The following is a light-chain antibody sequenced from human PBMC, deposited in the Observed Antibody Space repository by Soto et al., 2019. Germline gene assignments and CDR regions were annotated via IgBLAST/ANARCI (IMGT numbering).Light chain of an antibody. CDR2: EVR. CDR3: SSYGNGAIYV. J-gene: IGLJ1*01. V-gene: IGLV2-14*01. Sequence: QSALTQPASVSGSPGQSITISCSGTSSDVGGYNSVSWYQHHPGKAPRLLISEVRDRPSGVSSRFSGSKSGSTASLTISGLQAEDEADYYCSSYGNGAIYVFGTGTKLTVL. CDR1: SSDVGGYNS.